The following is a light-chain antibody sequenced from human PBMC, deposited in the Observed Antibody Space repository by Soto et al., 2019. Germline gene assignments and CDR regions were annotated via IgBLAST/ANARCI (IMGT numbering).Light chain of an antibody. Sequence: DIQMTQSPSTLSASLGDRVTITCRASQSISSWLAWYQQRPGKTPKLLIYDASSLQSGVPSRFSGSGYGTDFNLTISCLQSEDFATYYCQQYYSYPLGFGQGTRLEIK. CDR3: QQYYSYPLG. CDR1: QSISSW. J-gene: IGKJ5*01. CDR2: DAS. V-gene: IGKV1-5*01.